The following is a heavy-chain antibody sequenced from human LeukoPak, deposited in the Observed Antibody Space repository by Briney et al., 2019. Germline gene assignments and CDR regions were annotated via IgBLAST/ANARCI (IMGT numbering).Heavy chain of an antibody. D-gene: IGHD6-13*01. CDR2: VSSDGSNK. CDR1: GFTFSTHA. V-gene: IGHV3-30*18. J-gene: IGHJ4*02. CDR3: AKSGIAAAGQRGYFDY. Sequence: GGSLRLSCAASGFTFSTHAMSWVRQAPGKGLEWLAVVSSDGSNKYSADSVKGRFTFSRDNSKSTLYLQMNSLRAEDTAVYYCAKSGIAAAGQRGYFDYWGQGTLVTVSS.